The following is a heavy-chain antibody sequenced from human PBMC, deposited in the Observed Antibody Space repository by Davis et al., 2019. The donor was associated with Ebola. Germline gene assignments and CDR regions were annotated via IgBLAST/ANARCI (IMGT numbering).Heavy chain of an antibody. Sequence: ASVKVSCKASGYTFTSYDISWVRQAPGQGLEWTGWISTYNGNTNYAQKVQGRITMTTDTSTSTAYMELRSLRSDDTARYYCARDVRGITGPSEYWGQGTLVTVSS. J-gene: IGHJ4*02. CDR2: ISTYNGNT. CDR3: ARDVRGITGPSEY. V-gene: IGHV1-18*01. CDR1: GYTFTSYD. D-gene: IGHD1-1*01.